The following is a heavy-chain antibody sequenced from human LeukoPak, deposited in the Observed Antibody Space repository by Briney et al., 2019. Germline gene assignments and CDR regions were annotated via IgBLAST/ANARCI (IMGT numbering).Heavy chain of an antibody. J-gene: IGHJ4*02. Sequence: PGGSLRLSCAASGFTFDDYAMHWVRQAPGKGLAWVSGISWNSGSIGYADSVKGRFTISRDNAKNSLYLQMNSLRAEDTALYYCAKDSVEMATISYFDYWGQGTLVTVSS. V-gene: IGHV3-9*01. CDR2: ISWNSGSI. CDR1: GFTFDDYA. D-gene: IGHD5-24*01. CDR3: AKDSVEMATISYFDY.